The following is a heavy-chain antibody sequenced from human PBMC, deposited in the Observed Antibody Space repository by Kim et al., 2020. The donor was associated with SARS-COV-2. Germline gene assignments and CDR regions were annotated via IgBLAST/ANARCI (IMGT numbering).Heavy chain of an antibody. Sequence: GGSLRLSCVASGFTFSSYWMHWVRQAPGKGLVWVSRVNSDGSSTNYADSVKGRFTISRDNARNTLYLQMNSLRAEDTAVYYCASLSTWYVWDKFDYWGQGTLCTVSS. CDR1: GFTFSSYW. CDR2: VNSDGSST. CDR3: ASLSTWYVWDKFDY. V-gene: IGHV3-74*01. J-gene: IGHJ4*02. D-gene: IGHD3-16*01.